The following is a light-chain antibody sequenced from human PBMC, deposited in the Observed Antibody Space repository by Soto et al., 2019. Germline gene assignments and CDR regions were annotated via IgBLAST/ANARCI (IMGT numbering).Light chain of an antibody. Sequence: DVQMTQSPSSLSASVGDRVTITCRASQSINNWLAWYQQKPGKAPKFLIYDASTLETGVPSRFSGSASGTESTLTISGLQPEDVASYYCQQYDTYPLTFGGGTKVDI. CDR1: QSINNW. J-gene: IGKJ4*01. CDR2: DAS. V-gene: IGKV1-5*01. CDR3: QQYDTYPLT.